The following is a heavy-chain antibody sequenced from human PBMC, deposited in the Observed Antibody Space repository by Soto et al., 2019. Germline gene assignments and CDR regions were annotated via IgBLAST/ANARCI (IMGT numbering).Heavy chain of an antibody. CDR1: GFSLSTSGVG. V-gene: IGHV2-5*01. CDR2: IYWNDDK. CDR3: AHSDPSEGPGENWFDP. Sequence: QITLKESGPTLVKPTQTLTLTCTFSGFSLSTSGVGVGWIRQPPGKALEWLALIYWNDDKRYSPSLKSRLTTTKDTSKNQPVLTMTTMDPVDTATYYCAHSDPSEGPGENWFDPWGQGTLVTVSS. J-gene: IGHJ5*02.